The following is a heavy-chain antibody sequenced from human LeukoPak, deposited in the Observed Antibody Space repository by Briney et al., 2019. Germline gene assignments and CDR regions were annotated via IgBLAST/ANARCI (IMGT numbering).Heavy chain of an antibody. D-gene: IGHD1-26*01. CDR3: ARVGSGWELLSYYYYMDV. J-gene: IGHJ6*03. V-gene: IGHV4-4*07. Sequence: SETLSLTCTVSGGSISGYFWSWIRQPAGKGLEWIGRIYTSGSTKYNPSLKSRVTISVDTSKNQFSLKLSSVTAADTAVYYCARVGSGWELLSYYYYMDVWGKGTTVTVSS. CDR2: IYTSGST. CDR1: GGSISGYF.